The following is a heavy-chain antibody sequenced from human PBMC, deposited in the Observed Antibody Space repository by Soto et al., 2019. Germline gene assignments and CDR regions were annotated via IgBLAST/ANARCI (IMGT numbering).Heavy chain of an antibody. Sequence: PGGSLRLSCAASGFTFSTYGMHWVHQAPGKGLEWVAVISYDGSDMYYADSVKGRFTISRDNSKSTLYLQMNTLRAEDTAVYYCAKDRRFRLVPAAGTPHLYYYYSMDVWGQGTTVTVSS. CDR2: ISYDGSDM. J-gene: IGHJ6*02. CDR3: AKDRRFRLVPAAGTPHLYYYYSMDV. CDR1: GFTFSTYG. V-gene: IGHV3-30*18. D-gene: IGHD2-2*01.